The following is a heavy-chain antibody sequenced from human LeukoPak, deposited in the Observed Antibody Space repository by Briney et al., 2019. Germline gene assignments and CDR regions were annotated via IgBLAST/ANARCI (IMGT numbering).Heavy chain of an antibody. J-gene: IGHJ4*02. V-gene: IGHV4-39*01. CDR3: ARHRGRNGGYSFDD. CDR1: GASISTTNYY. Sequence: PSETLSLTCSVSGASISTTNYYWGWIRQPPGKGLEWIGSIYYTGSTYNSPSLKGRVTVSVDTSKNHFPLRLNSVTAADTAVYYCARHRGRNGGYSFDDWGQGTLVTVSS. D-gene: IGHD2-8*01. CDR2: IYYTGST.